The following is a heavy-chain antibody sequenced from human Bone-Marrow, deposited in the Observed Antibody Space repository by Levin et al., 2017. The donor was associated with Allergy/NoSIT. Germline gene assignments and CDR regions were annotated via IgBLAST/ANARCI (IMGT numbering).Heavy chain of an antibody. V-gene: IGHV3-30*03. CDR3: VRGSSCTSNTCYNIGWFAP. CDR1: GFTLSSFF. D-gene: IGHD3-9*01. CDR2: ISYDGSNE. Sequence: PGGSLRLSCAASGFTLSSFFMHWVRQAPGKGLEWVAVISYDGSNEYYADSVKGRFTISRDISKNTLYLQMNSLRAEDTAVYYCVRGSSCTSNTCYNIGWFAPWGQGILVTVSS. J-gene: IGHJ5*02.